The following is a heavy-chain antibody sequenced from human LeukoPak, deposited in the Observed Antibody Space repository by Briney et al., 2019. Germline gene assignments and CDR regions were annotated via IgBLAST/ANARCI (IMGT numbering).Heavy chain of an antibody. D-gene: IGHD1-26*01. CDR3: ARDSGSYLQPSDY. CDR2: ITSSGDRT. Sequence: PGGSLRLSCAASEFTFSSDAMSWARHAPGRGLEWVLSITSSGDRTYYADSVQGRFTISRDNSKNTLYLQMSSLRAEDGAVYHCARDSGSYLQPSDYWGQGTLVTVSS. CDR1: EFTFSSDA. V-gene: IGHV3-23*01. J-gene: IGHJ4*02.